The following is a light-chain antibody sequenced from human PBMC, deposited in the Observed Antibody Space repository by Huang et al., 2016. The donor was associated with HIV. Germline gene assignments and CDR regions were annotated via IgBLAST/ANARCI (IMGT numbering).Light chain of an antibody. V-gene: IGKV3-11*01. CDR2: DAS. CDR1: QSVSSY. Sequence: EIVLTQSPATLSLSPGERATLSCRASQSVSSYLAWYQKKPGQAPRLLIYDASNRATGIPARFSGSGSGTDFPLTISSLGPEDFAVYYCQQRSNWPRMYTFGQGTKLEIK. CDR3: QQRSNWPRMYT. J-gene: IGKJ2*01.